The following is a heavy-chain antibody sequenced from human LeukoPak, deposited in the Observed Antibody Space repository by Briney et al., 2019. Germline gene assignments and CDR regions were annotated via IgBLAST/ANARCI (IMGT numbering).Heavy chain of an antibody. J-gene: IGHJ4*02. CDR2: ISWNSGSI. CDR1: GFTFDDYA. Sequence: GRSLRLSCAASGFTFDDYAMHWVRQAPGKGLERVSGISWNSGSIGYADSAKGRFTISRDNAKNSLYLQMNSLRAEDTALYYCAKDIARDGYNLGPVDYWGQGTLVTVSS. V-gene: IGHV3-9*01. CDR3: AKDIARDGYNLGPVDY. D-gene: IGHD5-24*01.